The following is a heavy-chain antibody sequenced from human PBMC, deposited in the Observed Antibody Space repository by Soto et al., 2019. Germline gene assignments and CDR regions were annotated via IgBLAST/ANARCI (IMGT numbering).Heavy chain of an antibody. CDR3: VRQGLVRRDAFDI. CDR1: GFTFSDFY. J-gene: IGHJ3*02. Sequence: QVQLVESGGTLIKPGGSLRLSCAASGFTFSDFYMTWIRQAPGKGLEWVSNISPSGSTLDYADSVKGRFTISRDNAKNSLSLETNSLRAEYTAVYYCVRQGLVRRDAFDIWGQGTVVTVSS. D-gene: IGHD6-19*01. V-gene: IGHV3-11*01. CDR2: ISPSGSTL.